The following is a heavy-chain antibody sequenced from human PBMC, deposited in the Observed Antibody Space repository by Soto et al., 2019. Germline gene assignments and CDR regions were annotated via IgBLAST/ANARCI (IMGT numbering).Heavy chain of an antibody. CDR1: GYTFTNYA. Sequence: QVQLVQSGAEVKKPGASVKVSCKASGYTFTNYAMHWVRQAPGQRLEWMGWINAGNGNTKYSQKFQGRDTITRDTSASTAYRELSSLRSEDTAVYYCARGPFLWGDVWGPGTTVTVSS. CDR2: INAGNGNT. CDR3: ARGPFLWGDV. D-gene: IGHD3-10*01. V-gene: IGHV1-3*01. J-gene: IGHJ6*02.